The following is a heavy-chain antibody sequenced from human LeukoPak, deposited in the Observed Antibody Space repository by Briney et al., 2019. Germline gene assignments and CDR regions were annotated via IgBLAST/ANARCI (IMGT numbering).Heavy chain of an antibody. CDR3: ARVRPRGSSGYPDY. CDR2: MYQSETT. CDR1: GDSISSGYY. J-gene: IGHJ4*02. V-gene: IGHV4-38-2*01. Sequence: PSETLSLTCGVSGDSISSGYYWGWIRQPPGKGLEWIGYMYQSETTYYNPSLKSRVTISADTSKNQFSLKLSSVTAADTAVFYCARVRPRGSSGYPDYWGRGTLVTASS. D-gene: IGHD3-22*01.